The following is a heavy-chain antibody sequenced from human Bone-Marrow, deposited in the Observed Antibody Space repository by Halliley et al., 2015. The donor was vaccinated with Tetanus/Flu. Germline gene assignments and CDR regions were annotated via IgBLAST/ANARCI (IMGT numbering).Heavy chain of an antibody. Sequence: LEWMGWIYPNNGDTNYAQKFQGWVTMTRDTSINTVYMELSRLKPDDTAVYYCARGPDYYGMDVWGQGTTVTVSS. CDR3: ARGPDYYGMDV. CDR2: IYPNNGDT. J-gene: IGHJ6*02. V-gene: IGHV1-2*04.